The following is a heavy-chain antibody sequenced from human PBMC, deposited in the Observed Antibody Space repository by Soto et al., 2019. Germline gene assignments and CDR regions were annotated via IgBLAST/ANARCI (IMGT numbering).Heavy chain of an antibody. D-gene: IGHD1-20*01. V-gene: IGHV4-59*01. Sequence: QVQLQESGPGLVKPSETLSLTCTVSGGSISSYYWSWIRQPPGKGLEWIGYIYYSGSTKYNPSLKSRVTISVDTSKNQFSLTLSSVTAADTAVYYWARYHWNDGRFDPWGQGTLVTVSS. J-gene: IGHJ5*02. CDR1: GGSISSYY. CDR2: IYYSGST. CDR3: ARYHWNDGRFDP.